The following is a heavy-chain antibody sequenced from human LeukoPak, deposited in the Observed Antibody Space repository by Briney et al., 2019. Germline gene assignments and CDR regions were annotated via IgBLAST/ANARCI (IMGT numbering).Heavy chain of an antibody. CDR1: GFTFSSYA. CDR3: AKDPPYYYGSGA. D-gene: IGHD3-10*01. V-gene: IGHV3-23*01. J-gene: IGHJ5*02. Sequence: PGGSLRLSCAVSGFTFSSYAMTWVRQAPGKGLEWVSAVSDSGVGTYYADSVKGRFTISRDNSKNTLYLQMNSLRAEDSAVYYCAKDPPYYYGSGAWGQGTLVTVSS. CDR2: VSDSGVGT.